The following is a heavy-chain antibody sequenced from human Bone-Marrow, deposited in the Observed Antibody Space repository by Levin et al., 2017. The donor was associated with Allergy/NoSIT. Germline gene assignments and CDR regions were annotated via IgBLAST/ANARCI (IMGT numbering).Heavy chain of an antibody. CDR3: ARGTYGSGSYYLSTNWFDP. J-gene: IGHJ5*02. CDR2: IYHSGST. Sequence: SETLSLTCAVSGDSISSGGYSWSWIRQPPGKGLEWIGYIYHSGSTYYNPSLKSRVTISVDRSKNRFSLKLSSVTAADTAVYYCARGTYGSGSYYLSTNWFDPWGQGTLVTVSS. V-gene: IGHV4-30-2*01. D-gene: IGHD3-10*01. CDR1: GDSISSGGYS.